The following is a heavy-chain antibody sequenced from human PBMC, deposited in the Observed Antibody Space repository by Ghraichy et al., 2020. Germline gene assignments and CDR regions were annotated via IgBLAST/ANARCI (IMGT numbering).Heavy chain of an antibody. CDR3: ARGGASGYNYG. J-gene: IGHJ4*02. CDR1: GGSINSHY. V-gene: IGHV4-59*11. D-gene: IGHD5-18*01. CDR2: VYYSGSA. Sequence: EALNISCTVSGGSINSHYWSWIRQPPGKGLEWIGYVYYSGSAIYNPSLKSRVNISVDASKKLFSLRLSSVTAADTAMYYCARGGASGYNYGWGQGTLVTVSS.